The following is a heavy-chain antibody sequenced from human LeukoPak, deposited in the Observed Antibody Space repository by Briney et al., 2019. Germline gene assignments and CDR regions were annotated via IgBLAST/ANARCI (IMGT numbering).Heavy chain of an antibody. CDR3: ARVAVGAVAGTGYFDY. J-gene: IGHJ4*02. Sequence: SETLSLTCTVSGYSISSGYYWGWIRQPPGKGLEWIGSIYHSGSTYYNPSLKSRVTISVDTSKNQFSLKLSSVTAADTAVYYCARVAVGAVAGTGYFDYWGQGTLVTVSS. D-gene: IGHD6-19*01. CDR1: GYSISSGYY. V-gene: IGHV4-38-2*02. CDR2: IYHSGST.